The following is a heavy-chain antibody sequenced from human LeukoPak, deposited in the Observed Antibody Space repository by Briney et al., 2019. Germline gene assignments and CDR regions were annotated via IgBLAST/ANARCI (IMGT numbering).Heavy chain of an antibody. CDR1: GYTFTGYY. CDR3: AREYCSGGLCHQGFDY. D-gene: IGHD2-15*01. V-gene: IGHV1-2*02. J-gene: IGHJ4*02. Sequence: VKVSCKASGYTFTGYYMHWVRQAPGQGLEWMAWIDPSSGGTSYAQKFQGRVTMTRDTSISTAHMELSRLGSDDTAVYYCAREYCSGGLCHQGFDYWGQGTLVTVSS. CDR2: IDPSSGGT.